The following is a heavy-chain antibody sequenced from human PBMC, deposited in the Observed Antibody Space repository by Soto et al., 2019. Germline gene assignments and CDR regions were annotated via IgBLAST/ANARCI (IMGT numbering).Heavy chain of an antibody. CDR3: AQLEYGDLFAY. Sequence: PGGSLRLSCAASGFIFSDYVMAWVRQTPGKGLEWGSKISVSGDDTEYAASVKGRFSISRDNSKNTLYLQMNSLRAEDTAVYSCAQLEYGDLFAYWGRGTLVTVSS. CDR2: ISVSGDDT. CDR1: GFIFSDYV. J-gene: IGHJ4*02. V-gene: IGHV3-23*01. D-gene: IGHD4-17*01.